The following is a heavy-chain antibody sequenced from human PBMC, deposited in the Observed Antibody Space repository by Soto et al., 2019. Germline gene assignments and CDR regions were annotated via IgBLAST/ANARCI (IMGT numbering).Heavy chain of an antibody. Sequence: ASVKVSCKTSGYPFTNSVISWVRQAPGQGLEWMGWISPYNGTTNYAQKFQGRVTMTTERSTATASMGLRSPRSDDTAVYYWSREKNRSGIDPWGQGTLVTVSS. V-gene: IGHV1-18*04. CDR1: GYPFTNSV. D-gene: IGHD6-25*01. J-gene: IGHJ5*02. CDR2: ISPYNGTT. CDR3: SREKNRSGIDP.